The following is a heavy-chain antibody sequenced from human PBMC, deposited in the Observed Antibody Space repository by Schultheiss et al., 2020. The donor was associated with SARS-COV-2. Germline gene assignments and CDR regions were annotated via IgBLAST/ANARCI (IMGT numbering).Heavy chain of an antibody. V-gene: IGHV4-59*08. CDR2: IYYSGST. CDR3: ARTRKSDFWSGYYLYDSYWYFDL. Sequence: SQTLSLTCTVSGGPISSYYWSWIRQPPGKGLEWIGYIYYSGSTNYNPSLKSRVTISVDTSKNQFSLKLSSVTAADTAVYYCARTRKSDFWSGYYLYDSYWYFDLWGRGTLVTVSS. D-gene: IGHD3-3*01. J-gene: IGHJ2*01. CDR1: GGPISSYY.